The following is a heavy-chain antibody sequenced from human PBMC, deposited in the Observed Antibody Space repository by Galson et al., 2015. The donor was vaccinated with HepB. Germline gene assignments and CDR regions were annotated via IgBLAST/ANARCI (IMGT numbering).Heavy chain of an antibody. V-gene: IGHV1-69*13. CDR3: ARDRRRSSTSCYPSRCWDDAFDI. CDR1: GGTFSSYA. CDR2: IIPIFGTA. Sequence: SVKVSCKASGGTFSSYAISWVRQAPGQGLEWMGGIIPIFGTANYAQKFQGRVTITADESTSTAYMELSSLRSEDTAVYYCARDRRRSSTSCYPSRCWDDAFDIWGQGTMVTVSS. J-gene: IGHJ3*02. D-gene: IGHD2-2*01.